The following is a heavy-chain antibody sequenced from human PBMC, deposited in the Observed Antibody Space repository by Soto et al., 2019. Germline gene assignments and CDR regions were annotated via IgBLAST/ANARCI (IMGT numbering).Heavy chain of an antibody. V-gene: IGHV1-8*01. CDR1: GYTFTSYD. J-gene: IGHJ5*02. CDR3: GRRYWFGCCWDHWSDP. CDR2: MNPNSGNT. Sequence: QVQLVQSGAEVQKPGASVKVSCKASGYTFTSYDINWVRQATGQGLEWMGWMNPNSGNTGYAQKFQGRVSMTRNTSISTAYMQLRRLKTEETAGDYLGRRYWFGCCWDHWSDPWGQGTLVTVSS. D-gene: IGHD2-15*01.